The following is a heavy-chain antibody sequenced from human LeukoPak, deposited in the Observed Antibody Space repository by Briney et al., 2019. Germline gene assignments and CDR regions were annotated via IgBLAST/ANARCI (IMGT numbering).Heavy chain of an antibody. CDR1: GYTFTSYD. D-gene: IGHD6-13*01. Sequence: ASVKVSCKASGYTFTSYDINWVRQATGQGLEWMGWTNPNSGNTGYAQKFQGRVTMTRNTSISTAYMELSSLRSEDTAVYYCARDPNGYSSSWYPIQDYWGQGTLVTVSS. CDR2: TNPNSGNT. CDR3: ARDPNGYSSSWYPIQDY. J-gene: IGHJ4*02. V-gene: IGHV1-8*01.